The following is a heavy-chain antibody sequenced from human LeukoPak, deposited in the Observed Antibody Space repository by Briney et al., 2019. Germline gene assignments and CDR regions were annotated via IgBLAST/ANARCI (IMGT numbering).Heavy chain of an antibody. CDR3: ARSPTSWYFDY. CDR2: IRSKANSYAT. V-gene: IGHV3-73*01. Sequence: GGSLRLSCAASGFTFSGSAMHWVRQASGKGLEWVGRIRSKANSYATAYAASVKGRFTISRDDSKNTAYLQMNSLKTEDTAVYYCARSPTSWYFDYWGQGTLVTVSS. D-gene: IGHD2-2*01. J-gene: IGHJ4*02. CDR1: GFTFSGSA.